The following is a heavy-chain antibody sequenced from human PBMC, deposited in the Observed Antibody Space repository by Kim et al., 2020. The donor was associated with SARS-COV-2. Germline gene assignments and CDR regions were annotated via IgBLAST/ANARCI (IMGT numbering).Heavy chain of an antibody. J-gene: IGHJ4*02. Sequence: SGPTLVKPTQTLTLTCTFSGFSLSTSGMCVSWIRHPPGKALEWLARIDWDDDKYYSTSLKTRLTISKDTSKNQVVLTMTNMNHVDTATYYCARMAGITGTPGGLDYWGQGTLVTVSS. D-gene: IGHD1-20*01. V-gene: IGHV2-70*11. CDR1: GFSLSTSGMC. CDR2: IDWDDDK. CDR3: ARMAGITGTPGGLDY.